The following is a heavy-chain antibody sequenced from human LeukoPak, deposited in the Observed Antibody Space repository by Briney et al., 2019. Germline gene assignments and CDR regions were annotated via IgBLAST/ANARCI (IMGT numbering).Heavy chain of an antibody. CDR3: AREEATVAGTKNWFDP. D-gene: IGHD6-19*01. J-gene: IGHJ5*02. CDR2: INHSGST. CDR1: GGSFSGYY. Sequence: PSETLSLTCAVYGGSFSGYYWSWIRQPRGKGLEWIGEINHSGSTNYNPSLKSRVTISVDTSKNQFSLKLSSVTAADTAVYYCAREEATVAGTKNWFDPWGQGTLVTVSS. V-gene: IGHV4-34*01.